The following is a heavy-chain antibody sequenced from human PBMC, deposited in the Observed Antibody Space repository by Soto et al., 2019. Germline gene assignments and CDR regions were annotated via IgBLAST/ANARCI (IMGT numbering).Heavy chain of an antibody. CDR1: GGTFSSYA. D-gene: IGHD5-18*01. Sequence: ASVKVSCKASGGTFSSYAISWVRQAPGQGLEWMGGIIPIFGTANYAQKFQGRVTITADESTSTAYMELSSLRSEDTAVYYCERDPPREKAMDPFGYWGQGTLVTVSS. CDR3: ERDPPREKAMDPFGY. CDR2: IIPIFGTA. V-gene: IGHV1-69*13. J-gene: IGHJ4*02.